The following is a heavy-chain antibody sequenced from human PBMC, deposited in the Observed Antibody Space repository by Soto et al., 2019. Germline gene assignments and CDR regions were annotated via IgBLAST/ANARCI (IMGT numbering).Heavy chain of an antibody. J-gene: IGHJ6*03. D-gene: IGHD3-22*01. CDR1: GYTFTSYD. V-gene: IGHV1-8*01. Sequence: GASVKVSCKASGYTFTSYDINWVRQATGQGLEWMGWMNPNSGNTGYAQKFQGRVTMTRNTSISTAYMELSSLRSEDTAVYYCATSSGYYHYYYYYYMDVWGKGTTVTVSS. CDR2: MNPNSGNT. CDR3: ATSSGYYHYYYYYYMDV.